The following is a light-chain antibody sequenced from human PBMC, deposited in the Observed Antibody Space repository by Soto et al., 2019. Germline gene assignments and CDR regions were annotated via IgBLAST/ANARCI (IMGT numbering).Light chain of an antibody. CDR2: GAS. CDR1: QSVSSN. V-gene: IGKV3-15*01. CDR3: QQYTNWPPSIT. J-gene: IGKJ5*01. Sequence: EIVMTQSPATLSVSPGERATLSCRASQSVSSNLAWYQQKPGQAPRLLIYGASTRATGIPARFSGSGSGTEFTLTISSLQSEHFAVYYCQQYTNWPPSITFGQGTRLEIK.